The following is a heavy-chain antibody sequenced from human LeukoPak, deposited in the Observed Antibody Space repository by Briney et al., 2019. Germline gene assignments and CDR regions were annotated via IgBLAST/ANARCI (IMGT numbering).Heavy chain of an antibody. CDR2: INPSGGST. D-gene: IGHD3-22*01. J-gene: IGHJ4*02. V-gene: IGHV1-46*01. Sequence: ASVKVSCKASGYTFTSYYMHWVRQAPGQGLEWMGIINPSGGSTSYAQKFQGRVTMTTDTSTSTAYMELRSLRSDDTAVYYCARDLSYYYDSSGYYYFDYWGQGTLVTVSS. CDR3: ARDLSYYYDSSGYYYFDY. CDR1: GYTFTSYY.